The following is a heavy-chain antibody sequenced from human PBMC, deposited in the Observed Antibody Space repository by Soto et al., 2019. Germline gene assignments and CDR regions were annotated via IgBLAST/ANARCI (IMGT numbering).Heavy chain of an antibody. CDR2: IIPIFGTA. CDR1: GGTFSSYA. V-gene: IGHV1-69*13. CDR3: AMYYYDSSGYDY. J-gene: IGHJ4*02. Sequence: SVKVSCKASGGTFSSYAISWVRQAPGQGLEWMGGIIPIFGTANYAQKFQGRVTITADESTSTAYMELSSLRSEDTAVYYCAMYYYDSSGYDYWGQGPLVTISS. D-gene: IGHD3-22*01.